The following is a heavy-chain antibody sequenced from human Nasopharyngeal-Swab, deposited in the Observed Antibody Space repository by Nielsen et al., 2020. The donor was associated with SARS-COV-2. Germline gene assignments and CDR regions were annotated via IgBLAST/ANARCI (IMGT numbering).Heavy chain of an antibody. Sequence: GSRRLSGDVFGGTLNGFQWKWIRQTPGKGLEWSGEINDRGSGNYNPSLRSRVTISAGTSNIQFSLKLNSVTAADTAVYYCARGQDAYYYMDVWGEGTTVTVSS. V-gene: IGHV4-34*01. CDR2: INDRGSG. CDR1: GGTLNGFQ. CDR3: ARGQDAYYYMDV. D-gene: IGHD2-15*01. J-gene: IGHJ6*03.